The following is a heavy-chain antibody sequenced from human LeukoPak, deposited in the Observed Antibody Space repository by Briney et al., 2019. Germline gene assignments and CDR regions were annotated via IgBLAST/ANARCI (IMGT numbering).Heavy chain of an antibody. CDR1: GFTFSSYA. V-gene: IGHV3-23*01. Sequence: PGGSLRLSCAASGFTFSSYAMSWVRQAPGKGLEWVSAISGSGGSTHYAVKGRFTISRDNSKNTLYLQMNSLRAEDTAVYYCAKDRMIVVVITTFWFDPWGQGTLVTVSS. D-gene: IGHD3-22*01. J-gene: IGHJ5*02. CDR2: ISGSGGST. CDR3: AKDRMIVVVITTFWFDP.